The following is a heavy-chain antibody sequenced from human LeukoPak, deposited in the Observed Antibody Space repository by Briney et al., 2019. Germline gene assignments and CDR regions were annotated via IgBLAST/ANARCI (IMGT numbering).Heavy chain of an antibody. Sequence: SVKVSCKASGGTFSSYAISWVRQAPGQGLEWMGRIIPILGIANYAQKFQGRVTMTRNTSISTAYMELSSLRSEDTAVYYCARGMRSSPDYWGQGTLVTVSS. CDR2: IIPILGIA. V-gene: IGHV1-69*04. CDR3: ARGMRSSPDY. J-gene: IGHJ4*02. D-gene: IGHD6-13*01. CDR1: GGTFSSYA.